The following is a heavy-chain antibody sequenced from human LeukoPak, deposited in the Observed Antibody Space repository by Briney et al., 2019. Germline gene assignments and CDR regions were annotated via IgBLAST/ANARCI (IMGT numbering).Heavy chain of an antibody. Sequence: GGSLRLSCAASGFTFSSYAMHWVRQAPGKGLEWVAVISYDGSNKYYADSVKGRFTISRDNSKNTLYQQMNSLRAEDTAVYYCAREEVGSSWYASNQYNWFDPWGQGTLVTVSS. D-gene: IGHD6-13*01. CDR2: ISYDGSNK. J-gene: IGHJ5*02. V-gene: IGHV3-30-3*01. CDR1: GFTFSSYA. CDR3: AREEVGSSWYASNQYNWFDP.